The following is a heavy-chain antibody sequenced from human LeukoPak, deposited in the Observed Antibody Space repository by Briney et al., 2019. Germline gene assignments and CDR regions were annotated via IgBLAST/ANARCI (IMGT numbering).Heavy chain of an antibody. D-gene: IGHD6-6*01. J-gene: IGHJ6*03. Sequence: SVKVSCKASGGTFSSYTISWVRQAPGQGLEWMGRIIPILGIANYAQKFQGRVTITADKSTSTAYMALSSLRSEDTAVYYCARDGGIAALYYYYYMDVWGKGTTVTVSS. CDR2: IIPILGIA. CDR3: ARDGGIAALYYYYYMDV. CDR1: GGTFSSYT. V-gene: IGHV1-69*04.